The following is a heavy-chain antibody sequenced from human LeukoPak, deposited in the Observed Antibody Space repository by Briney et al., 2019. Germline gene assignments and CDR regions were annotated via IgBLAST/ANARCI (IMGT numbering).Heavy chain of an antibody. CDR1: GFAFNTYS. Sequence: GGSLRLYCAASGFAFNTYSIDWVRQAPGKGLEWFSYISSSSSNIYYADSVMDRFTISRDNANNLVFLQMNSLRAEDTAVYYCARVGRSGYSLDYWGQGTLVTVSS. CDR3: ARVGRSGYSLDY. J-gene: IGHJ4*02. D-gene: IGHD3-3*01. CDR2: ISSSSSNI. V-gene: IGHV3-48*04.